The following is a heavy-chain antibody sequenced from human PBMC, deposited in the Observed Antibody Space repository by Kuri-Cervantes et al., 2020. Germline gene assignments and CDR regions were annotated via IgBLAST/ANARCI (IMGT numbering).Heavy chain of an antibody. CDR1: GGTFSSYA. Sequence: SVKVSCKASGGTFSSYAISWVRQAPGQGLEWMGGIIPIFGTANYAQKFQGRVTITTDESTSTAYMELSSLRSEDTAVYYCARVPEWLSGYPYYFDYWGQGTLVTVSS. V-gene: IGHV1-69*05. J-gene: IGHJ4*02. CDR2: IIPIFGTA. CDR3: ARVPEWLSGYPYYFDY. D-gene: IGHD3-22*01.